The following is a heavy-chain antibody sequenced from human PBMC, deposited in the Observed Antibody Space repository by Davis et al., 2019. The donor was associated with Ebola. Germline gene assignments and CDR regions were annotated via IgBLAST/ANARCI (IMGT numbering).Heavy chain of an antibody. V-gene: IGHV3-11*04. CDR2: ISSSGSTI. D-gene: IGHD3-16*01. CDR3: ASGDYGSVNYYGMDV. J-gene: IGHJ6*02. CDR1: GFTFSDYY. Sequence: PGGSLRLSCAASGFTFSDYYMSWIRQAPGKGLEWVSYISSSGSTIYYADSVKGRFTISRDNAKMSLYLQMNSLRVEDTAVYYCASGDYGSVNYYGMDVWGQGTTVTVSS.